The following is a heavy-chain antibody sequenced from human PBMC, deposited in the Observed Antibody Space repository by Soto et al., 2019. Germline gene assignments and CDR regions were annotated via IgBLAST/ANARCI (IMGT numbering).Heavy chain of an antibody. CDR3: ARSMFYSDGSNYSPFDY. Sequence: SETLSLTCTVSGGSVSRGNYYWSGIRQPPGEGLEWIGYFYYTGSINYNPSLKSRVTISIDASKNQFSLRLSSVTATDTAVYYCARSMFYSDGSNYSPFDYWGQGTLVTVSS. CDR2: FYYTGSI. J-gene: IGHJ4*02. V-gene: IGHV4-61*01. CDR1: GGSVSRGNYY. D-gene: IGHD3-22*01.